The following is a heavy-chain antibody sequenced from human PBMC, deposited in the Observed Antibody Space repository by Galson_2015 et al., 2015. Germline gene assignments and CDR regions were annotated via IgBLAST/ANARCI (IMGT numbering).Heavy chain of an antibody. CDR3: ARGEGYCSSKTCRPFDY. J-gene: IGHJ4*02. D-gene: IGHD2-2*01. CDR2: ISAYNGNT. Sequence: SVKVSCKASGYTFTTYGISWVRQAPGQGLEWMGWISAYNGNTNYAQKLQGRVTMTTDTSTSTAYMELRSLGSDDTAVYYCARGEGYCSSKTCRPFDYWGQGTLVTVSS. CDR1: GYTFTTYG. V-gene: IGHV1-18*01.